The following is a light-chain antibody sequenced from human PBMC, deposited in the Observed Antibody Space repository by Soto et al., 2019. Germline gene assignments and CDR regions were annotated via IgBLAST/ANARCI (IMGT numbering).Light chain of an antibody. Sequence: DIQMTQSPSSPSASIGDRVTITCQASQGISNFLNWYQQKPGKAPRLLIYDASKLETGVPTRFSGSGSGAHFIFTINSLQPEDVATYYCQQYDNLPYTFGQGTKLEI. CDR2: DAS. V-gene: IGKV1-33*01. J-gene: IGKJ2*01. CDR3: QQYDNLPYT. CDR1: QGISNF.